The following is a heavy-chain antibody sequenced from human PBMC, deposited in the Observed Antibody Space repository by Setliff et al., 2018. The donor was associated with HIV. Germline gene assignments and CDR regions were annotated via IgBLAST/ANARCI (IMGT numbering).Heavy chain of an antibody. J-gene: IGHJ4*02. CDR2: IYYSGST. Sequence: SETLSLTCTVSGGSISSYYWSWIRQPPGKGLEWIGYIYYSGSTNYNPSLKTRVTISVDTSKNQFSLKLSSVTAADTAVYYCARDSGYYDSSGYYSYSHYFDYWGQGTLVTVSS. CDR3: ARDSGYYDSSGYYSYSHYFDY. D-gene: IGHD3-22*01. CDR1: GGSISSYY. V-gene: IGHV4-59*01.